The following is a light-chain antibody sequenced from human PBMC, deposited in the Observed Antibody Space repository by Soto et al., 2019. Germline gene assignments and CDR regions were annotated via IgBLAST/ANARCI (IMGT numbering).Light chain of an antibody. CDR1: QSVGNN. V-gene: IGKV3-15*01. CDR3: QQYGDWPLT. CDR2: ATS. J-gene: IGKJ4*01. Sequence: EIVVTQSPATLSVSPGERATLSCRASQSVGNNFAWYQQKPGQAPRLLIFATSTRATGVPAGFSGSGSGTEFTLPVGRLQSEDFAVYYCQQYGDWPLTFGGGAKVEI.